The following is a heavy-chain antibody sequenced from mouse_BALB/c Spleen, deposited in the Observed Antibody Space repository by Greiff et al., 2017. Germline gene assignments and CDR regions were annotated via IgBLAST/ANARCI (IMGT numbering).Heavy chain of an antibody. D-gene: IGHD1-1*01. J-gene: IGHJ4*01. Sequence: VKLVESGPGLVAPSQSLSITCTVSGFSLTSYDISWIRQPPGKGLEWLGVIWTGGGTNYNSAFMSRLSISKDNSKSQVFLKMNSLQTDDTAIYYCVRENYYGSSPYAMDYWGQGTSVTVSS. CDR1: GFSLTSYD. V-gene: IGHV2-9-2*01. CDR3: VRENYYGSSPYAMDY. CDR2: IWTGGGT.